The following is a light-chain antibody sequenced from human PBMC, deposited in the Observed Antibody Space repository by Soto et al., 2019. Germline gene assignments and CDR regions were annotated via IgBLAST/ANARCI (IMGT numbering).Light chain of an antibody. CDR3: LSFTTTSTHV. J-gene: IGLJ1*01. CDR1: SSDVGGYNY. V-gene: IGLV2-8*01. CDR2: EVS. Sequence: QSVLTQPPSASGSPGQSVTISCTGTSSDVGGYNYVSWYQQHPGKAPKVIIYEVSKRPSGVPDRFSGSKSGSTASLTVSGLQAEDEADYFCLSFTTTSTHVFGTGTKVTVL.